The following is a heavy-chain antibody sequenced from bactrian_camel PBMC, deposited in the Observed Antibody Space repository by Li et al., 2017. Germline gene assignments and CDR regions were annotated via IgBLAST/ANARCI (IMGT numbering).Heavy chain of an antibody. D-gene: IGHD3*01. CDR1: YTVRPNY. V-gene: IGHV3S10*01. CDR2: IERDGTT. Sequence: DVQLVESGGGSVQAGGSLRLACAGYTVRPNYMAWFRQAPGKEREGVAYIERDGTTKYADSVKGRFTISLDNAENTVYLQMSSLKPEDTGMYYCAASPSDARIETCADLRPWQGGYWGQGTQVTVSS. J-gene: IGHJ4*01. CDR3: AASPSDARIETCADLRPWQGGY.